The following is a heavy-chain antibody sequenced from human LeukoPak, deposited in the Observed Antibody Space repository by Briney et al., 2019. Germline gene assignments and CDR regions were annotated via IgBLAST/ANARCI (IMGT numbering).Heavy chain of an antibody. D-gene: IGHD3-16*01. Sequence: GGSLRLSCAASGFTVSSNYMSWVRQVPGKGLEWVSVIYSDGTISYADSVKGRFTISRDNSENTPYLQMNSLRVEDTAVYYCAREVGGGASGQWGQGTLVTVSS. CDR3: AREVGGGASGQ. J-gene: IGHJ4*02. CDR1: GFTVSSNY. CDR2: IYSDGTI. V-gene: IGHV3-66*01.